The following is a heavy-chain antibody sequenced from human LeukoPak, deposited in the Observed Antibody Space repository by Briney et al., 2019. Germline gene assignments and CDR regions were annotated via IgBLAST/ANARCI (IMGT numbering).Heavy chain of an antibody. D-gene: IGHD3-16*01. J-gene: IGHJ4*02. CDR1: GYSFTSYW. Sequence: GESLKISCKGSGYSFTSYWIGWVRQMPGKGLGWLGIIYPGDSDTRYSPSFQGQVTISADKSISTAYLQWSSLKASDTAMYYCARFGYYDYVWGRTNYFDYWGQGTLVTVSS. V-gene: IGHV5-51*01. CDR2: IYPGDSDT. CDR3: ARFGYYDYVWGRTNYFDY.